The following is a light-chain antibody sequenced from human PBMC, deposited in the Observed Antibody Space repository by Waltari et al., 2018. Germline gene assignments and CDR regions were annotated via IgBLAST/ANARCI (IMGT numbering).Light chain of an antibody. J-gene: IGKJ2*01. CDR3: LQCFTYPYT. Sequence: DIQMTQSPSTLSASVGDRVTITCRASQSISSWLACDQQKQGKAPKLLIYKASSLESGVPARFSGSGSVTECTLTISSLQPDDSATYHCLQCFTYPYTFGRGTRLEIK. CDR2: KAS. CDR1: QSISSW. V-gene: IGKV1-5*03.